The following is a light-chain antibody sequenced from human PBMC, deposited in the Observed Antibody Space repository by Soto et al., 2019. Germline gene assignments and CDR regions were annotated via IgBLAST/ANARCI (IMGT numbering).Light chain of an antibody. Sequence: QAVVTQPPSASGTPGQRVTISCSGSSPNIGSNTVNWYQHLPGTAPTLLIYADYHRASGVPDRISGSKSGTSASLAISGLRSEDEADYYCAAWDDTLTAYVFGTGTKLTVL. J-gene: IGLJ1*01. CDR1: SPNIGSNT. V-gene: IGLV1-44*01. CDR3: AAWDDTLTAYV. CDR2: ADY.